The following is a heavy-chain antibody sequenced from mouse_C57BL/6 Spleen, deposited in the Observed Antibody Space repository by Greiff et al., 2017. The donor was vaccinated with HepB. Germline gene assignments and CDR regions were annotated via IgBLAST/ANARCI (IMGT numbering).Heavy chain of an antibody. J-gene: IGHJ2*01. D-gene: IGHD4-1*01. Sequence: EVQGVESGGGLVQPGGSLSLSCAASGFTFTDYYMSWVRQPPGKALEWLGFIRNKANGYTTKYSASVKGRFTISRDNSQSILYLQMNALRAEDSATYYCARYLDNWHYFDYWGQGTTLTVSS. CDR3: ARYLDNWHYFDY. CDR1: GFTFTDYY. V-gene: IGHV7-3*01. CDR2: IRNKANGYTT.